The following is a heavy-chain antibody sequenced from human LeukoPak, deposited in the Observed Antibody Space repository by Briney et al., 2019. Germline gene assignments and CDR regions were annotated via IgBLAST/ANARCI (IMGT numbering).Heavy chain of an antibody. Sequence: GGSLRLSCAASGFTFDDYAMHWVRQAPGKGLGWVSGISWNSGGIGYADSVKGRFTISRDNAKNSLYLQMNSLRAEDTALYYCAKGPLYYYDSSGYYFSVWGQGTLVTVSS. CDR2: ISWNSGGI. V-gene: IGHV3-9*01. CDR1: GFTFDDYA. J-gene: IGHJ4*02. CDR3: AKGPLYYYDSSGYYFSV. D-gene: IGHD3-22*01.